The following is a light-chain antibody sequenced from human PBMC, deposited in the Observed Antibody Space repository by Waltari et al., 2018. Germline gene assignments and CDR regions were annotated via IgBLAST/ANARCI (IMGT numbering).Light chain of an antibody. CDR1: QGISSY. J-gene: IGKJ1*01. CDR2: AAS. Sequence: DIRMTQSPPSLPASVGDSVTITCRASQGISSYLNWYQQKPGQAPKLLIYAASSLQSGVPSRFSVSGFGTDVTLTINSLQPEDFAVYFCQQTYSHFRTFGQGTKVDVK. CDR3: QQTYSHFRT. V-gene: IGKV1-39*01.